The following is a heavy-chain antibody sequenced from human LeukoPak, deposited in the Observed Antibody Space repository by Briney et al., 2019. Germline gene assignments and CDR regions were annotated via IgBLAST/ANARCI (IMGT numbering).Heavy chain of an antibody. J-gene: IGHJ4*02. D-gene: IGHD3-3*02. CDR2: INPSGGST. V-gene: IGHV1-46*01. CDR3: AKTFLEMRYFDY. Sequence: GASVKVSCKASGYTFTSYYMHWVRQAPGQGLEWMGIINPSGGSTSYAQKFQGRVTLTRDTSTSTVYMELSSLRSEDTAVYYCAKTFLEMRYFDYWGQGTLVTVSS. CDR1: GYTFTSYY.